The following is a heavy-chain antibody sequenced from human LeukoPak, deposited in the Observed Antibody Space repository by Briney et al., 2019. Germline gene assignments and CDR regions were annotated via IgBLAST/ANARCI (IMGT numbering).Heavy chain of an antibody. D-gene: IGHD6-13*01. CDR2: IPYDGSNK. CDR3: AKDWSSSWSLDY. CDR1: GFTFRRNG. V-gene: IGHV3-30*18. J-gene: IGHJ4*02. Sequence: GGSLRLSCAASGFTFRRNGMHWVRQAPGKGLEWVAVIPYDGSNKYYADSVKGRFTISRDNSKNTLYLQTNSLRDEDTAVYYCAKDWSSSWSLDYWGQGTLVTVSS.